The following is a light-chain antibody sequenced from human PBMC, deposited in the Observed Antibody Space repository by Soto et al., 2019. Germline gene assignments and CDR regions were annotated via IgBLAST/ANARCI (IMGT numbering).Light chain of an antibody. V-gene: IGLV2-23*01. CDR2: EGS. Sequence: QSVLTQPASVSGSPGQSITISCTGTSSVVGSYNLVSWYQQHPGKAPKLMIYEGSKRPSGVSIRFSGSKSGNTASLTISGLQAEDEADYYCCSYAGSSTYVSGTGTKVTVL. J-gene: IGLJ1*01. CDR3: CSYAGSSTYV. CDR1: SSVVGSYNL.